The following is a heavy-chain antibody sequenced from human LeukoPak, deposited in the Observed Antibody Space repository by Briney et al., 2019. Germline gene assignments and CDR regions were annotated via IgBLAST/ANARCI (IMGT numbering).Heavy chain of an antibody. CDR2: IHYSGST. CDR1: GGSISSGGYY. D-gene: IGHD2-21*02. Sequence: SQTLSLTCTVSGGSISSGGYYWSWIRQHPGKGLEWIGYIHYSGSTYYNPSIKSRVTTSVDTSKTQFSLKLRYVTAADTAVYYCARTYMTSARFDPWGQGTLVTVSS. V-gene: IGHV4-31*03. J-gene: IGHJ5*02. CDR3: ARTYMTSARFDP.